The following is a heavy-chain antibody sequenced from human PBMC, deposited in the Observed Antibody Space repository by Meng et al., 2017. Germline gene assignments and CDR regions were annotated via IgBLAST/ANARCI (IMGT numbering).Heavy chain of an antibody. CDR2: ISYDGSNK. J-gene: IGHJ4*02. Sequence: GESLKISCAASGFTFSSYAMHWVRQAPGKGLEWVAVISYDGSNKYYADSVKGRFTISRDNSKNTLYLQMNSLRAEDTAVYYCARDPPAADTCWGQGTLVTVSS. D-gene: IGHD6-13*01. V-gene: IGHV3-30*04. CDR3: ARDPPAADTC. CDR1: GFTFSSYA.